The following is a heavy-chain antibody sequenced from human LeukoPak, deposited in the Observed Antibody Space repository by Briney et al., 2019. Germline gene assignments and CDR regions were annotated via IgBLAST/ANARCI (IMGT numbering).Heavy chain of an antibody. D-gene: IGHD2-2*01. J-gene: IGHJ4*02. CDR1: GFTFSDYY. CDR3: TRNPYCSSTSCSLSYFDY. CDR2: IRSKAYGGTT. V-gene: IGHV3-49*03. Sequence: GGSLRLSCAGSGFTFSDYYMSWIRQAPGKGLEWVGFIRSKAYGGTTEYAASVKGRFTISRDDSKSIAYLQMNSLKTEDTAVYYCTRNPYCSSTSCSLSYFDYWGQGTLVTVSS.